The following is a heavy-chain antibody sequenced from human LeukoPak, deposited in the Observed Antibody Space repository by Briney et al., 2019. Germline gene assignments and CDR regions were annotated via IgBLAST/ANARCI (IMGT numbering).Heavy chain of an antibody. V-gene: IGHV4-31*03. CDR1: GGSISSDGYY. CDR2: IYYSGST. D-gene: IGHD2-15*01. Sequence: SETLSLTCTVSGGSISSDGYYWSWIRQHPGKGLEWIGYIYYSGSTYYNPSLKSRVTISVDTSKNQFSLKLSSVTAADTAVYYCARVVVVAAPVAEYFQHWGQGTLVTVSS. CDR3: ARVVVVAAPVAEYFQH. J-gene: IGHJ1*01.